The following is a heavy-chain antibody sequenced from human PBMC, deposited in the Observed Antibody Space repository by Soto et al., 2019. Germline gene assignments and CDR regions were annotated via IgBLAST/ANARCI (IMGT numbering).Heavy chain of an antibody. D-gene: IGHD1-26*01. CDR2: IRNSGGFT. Sequence: VQLLESGGGLVQPGGSLRLSCAASGFTFNNYAMNWVRQAPGKGLEWVSAIRNSGGFTYYADSVKGRFTISRDNSKNTLYLHMNSLRAEDTALYYCAKDYFEPKGPDFFDYWGQGTLVTVSS. CDR1: GFTFNNYA. CDR3: AKDYFEPKGPDFFDY. V-gene: IGHV3-23*01. J-gene: IGHJ4*02.